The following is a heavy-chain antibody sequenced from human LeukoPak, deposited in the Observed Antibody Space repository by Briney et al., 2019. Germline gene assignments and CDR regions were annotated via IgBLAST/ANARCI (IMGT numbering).Heavy chain of an antibody. CDR3: ARRNEDCSSTSCHANPYYYYYMDV. CDR2: IYPGDSDT. V-gene: IGHV5-51*01. J-gene: IGHJ6*03. CDR1: GYSFTSYW. Sequence: GESLKISCKGSGYSFTSYWIGWVRQMPGKGLEWMGIIYPGDSDTRYSPSFQGQVTISADKSISTAYLQWSSLKASDTAMYYCARRNEDCSSTSCHANPYYYYYMDVWGKGTTVTVSS. D-gene: IGHD2-2*01.